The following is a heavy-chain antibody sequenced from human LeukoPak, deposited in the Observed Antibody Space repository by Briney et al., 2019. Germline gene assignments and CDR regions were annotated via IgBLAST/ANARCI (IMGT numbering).Heavy chain of an antibody. D-gene: IGHD2-2*01. V-gene: IGHV4-31*03. CDR1: GGSISSGGYY. CDR2: IYYSGSS. J-gene: IGHJ4*02. Sequence: PSQTLSLTCTVSGGSISSGGYYWSWLPPHQGKGLVWIGSIYYSGSSYYNPSLMSRVTISVDTSKNQFSLKLSSVTAADTAVYYCARAPPSGIVVVPAAIFDFWGQGTLVTASS. CDR3: ARAPPSGIVVVPAAIFDF.